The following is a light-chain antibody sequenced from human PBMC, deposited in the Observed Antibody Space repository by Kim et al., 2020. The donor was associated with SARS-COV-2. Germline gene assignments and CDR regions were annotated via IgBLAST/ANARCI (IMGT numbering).Light chain of an antibody. CDR3: LQYDSYPLT. CDR2: AAS. J-gene: IGKJ4*01. CDR1: QGISSN. V-gene: IGKV1-16*01. Sequence: ASVGERVTITCRASQGISSNLAWFQQKPGKAPKCLIYAASSLQSGVPSRFSGSGSGTEFTLTISSLQSEDFATYYCLQYDSYPLTFGGGTKVDIK.